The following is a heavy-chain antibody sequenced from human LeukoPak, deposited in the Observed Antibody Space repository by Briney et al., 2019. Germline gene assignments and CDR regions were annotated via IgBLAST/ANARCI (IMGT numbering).Heavy chain of an antibody. J-gene: IGHJ3*02. V-gene: IGHV4-59*01. CDR2: IYCSGST. CDR1: GDSLSSYY. CDR3: AGRLWRRDGYNLSAFDI. Sequence: SETLSLTCTVSGDSLSSYYWNWIRQPPGKGLEWIGYIYCSGSTNYNPSLKSRVTISVDTSKNQFSLKLSSVTAADTAVYYCAGRLWRRDGYNLSAFDIWGQGTMVTVSS. D-gene: IGHD5-24*01.